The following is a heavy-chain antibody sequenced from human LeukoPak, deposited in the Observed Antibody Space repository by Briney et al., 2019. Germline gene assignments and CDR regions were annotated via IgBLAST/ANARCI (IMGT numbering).Heavy chain of an antibody. CDR3: AKDADTATIPTRPYYYYYYGMDV. CDR1: GFTFSSYG. Sequence: GGSLRLSCAASGFTFSSYGMHWVRQAPGKGLEWVAVISYDGSNKYYADSVKGRFTISRDNSKNTLYLQMNSLRAEDTAVYYCAKDADTATIPTRPYYYYYYGMDVWGQGTTVTVSS. J-gene: IGHJ6*02. CDR2: ISYDGSNK. D-gene: IGHD5-18*01. V-gene: IGHV3-30*18.